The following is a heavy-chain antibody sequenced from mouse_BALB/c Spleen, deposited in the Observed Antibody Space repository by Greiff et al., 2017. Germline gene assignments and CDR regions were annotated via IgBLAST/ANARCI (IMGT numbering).Heavy chain of an antibody. V-gene: IGHV5-6-5*01. CDR1: GFTFSSYA. Sequence: EVKVVESGGGLVKPGGSLKLSCAASGFTFSSYAMSWVRQTPEKRLEWVASISSGGSTYYPDSVKGRFTISRDNARNILYLQMSSLRSEDTAMYYCARGLLRDWYFDVWGAGTTVTVSS. CDR3: ARGLLRDWYFDV. CDR2: ISSGGST. D-gene: IGHD1-1*01. J-gene: IGHJ1*01.